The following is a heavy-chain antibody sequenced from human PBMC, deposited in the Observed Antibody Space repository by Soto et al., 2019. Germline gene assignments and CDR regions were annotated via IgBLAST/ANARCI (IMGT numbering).Heavy chain of an antibody. CDR1: GFTFSSYS. CDR3: AREVGATIDY. V-gene: IGHV3-48*01. Sequence: GGSLRLSCAASGFTFSSYSMNWVRQAPGKGLEWVSYISSSSSTIYYADSVKGRFTISRDNAKNSLYLQMNSLRAEDTAVYYCAREVGATIDYWGQGALVTVSS. J-gene: IGHJ4*02. CDR2: ISSSSSTI. D-gene: IGHD1-26*01.